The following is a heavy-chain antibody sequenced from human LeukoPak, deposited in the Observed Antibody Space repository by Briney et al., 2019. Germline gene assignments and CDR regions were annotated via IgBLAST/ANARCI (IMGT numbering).Heavy chain of an antibody. CDR1: GFTFSSYW. CDR3: ARDRGYSTFDM. CDR2: INQDGSEK. J-gene: IGHJ3*02. D-gene: IGHD5-18*01. Sequence: GGSLRLSCAASGFTFSSYWMSWVRQAPGKGLEWVANINQDGSEKNYVDSVKGRFAISRDNAKNSLFLQMNSLRAEDTAVYYCARDRGYSTFDMWGQGTMVTVSS. V-gene: IGHV3-7*05.